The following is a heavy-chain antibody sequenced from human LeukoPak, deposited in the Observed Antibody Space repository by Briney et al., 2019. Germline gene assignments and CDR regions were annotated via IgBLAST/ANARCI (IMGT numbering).Heavy chain of an antibody. CDR2: ITSSSGTI. J-gene: IGHJ6*02. D-gene: IGHD6-13*01. CDR3: ARDHIAAADTSNFYGLDV. V-gene: IGHV3-48*04. Sequence: GGSLRLSCAASGFTFSSYSMNWVRQAPGKGLQWVSYITSSSGTIYYADSVKGRFTVSRDNAKNSLYLQMNSLRAEDTAVYYCARDHIAAADTSNFYGLDVWGQGTTVTVSS. CDR1: GFTFSSYS.